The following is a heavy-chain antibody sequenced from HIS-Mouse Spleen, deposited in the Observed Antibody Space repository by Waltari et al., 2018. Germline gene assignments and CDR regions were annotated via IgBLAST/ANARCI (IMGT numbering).Heavy chain of an antibody. Sequence: QLQLQESGPGLVKPSETLSLTCPVSGGSISSSSYYWGWLGPPHGKGLEWMGSIYYSGSTYYNPSLKSRVTISVDTSKNQFSLKLSSVTAADTAVYYCAREIPYSSSWYDWYFDLWGRGTLVTVSS. CDR1: GGSISSSSYY. CDR3: AREIPYSSSWYDWYFDL. D-gene: IGHD6-13*01. CDR2: IYYSGST. V-gene: IGHV4-39*07. J-gene: IGHJ2*01.